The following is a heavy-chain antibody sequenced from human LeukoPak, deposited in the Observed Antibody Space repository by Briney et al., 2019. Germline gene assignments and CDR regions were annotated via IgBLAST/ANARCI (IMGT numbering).Heavy chain of an antibody. CDR2: ISSNSRYI. V-gene: IGHV3-21*06. CDR1: GFTFSTYS. J-gene: IGHJ3*02. D-gene: IGHD6-6*01. Sequence: GGSLRLSCAASGFTFSTYSMNWVRQAPGKGLEWVSSISSNSRYIYYADSMRGRFTISRDNAKNSLYLQMNSLRAEDTAVYYCARDNGKGASIAARPSAFDIWGQGTMVTVSS. CDR3: ARDNGKGASIAARPSAFDI.